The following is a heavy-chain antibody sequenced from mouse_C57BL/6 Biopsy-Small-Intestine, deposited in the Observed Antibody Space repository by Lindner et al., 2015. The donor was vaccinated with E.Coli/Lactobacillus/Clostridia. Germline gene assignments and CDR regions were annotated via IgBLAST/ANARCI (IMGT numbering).Heavy chain of an antibody. CDR3: ARSDYDYDEGFAY. CDR2: INPNNGGT. V-gene: IGHV1-18*01. CDR1: GYTFTDYN. Sequence: VQLQESGPELVKPGASVKIPCKASGYTFTDYNMDWVKQSHGKSLEWIGDINPNNGGTIYNQKFKGKATLTVDKSSSTAYMQLSSLTSEDSAVYFCARSDYDYDEGFAYWGQGTLVTVSA. D-gene: IGHD2-4*01. J-gene: IGHJ3*01.